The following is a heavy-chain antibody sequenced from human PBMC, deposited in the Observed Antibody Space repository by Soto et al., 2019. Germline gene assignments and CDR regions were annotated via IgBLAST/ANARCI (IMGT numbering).Heavy chain of an antibody. CDR3: AKDLIPTTYYYDSSGYFFDY. Sequence: PGGSLRLSCAASGFTFSTYSMNWVRQAPGKGLEWVSYISSSSSTKYYADSVKGRFTMSRDNAKNSLYLQMNSLRDEDTAIYYCAKDLIPTTYYYDSSGYFFDYWGQGTLVTVSS. CDR2: ISSSSSTK. V-gene: IGHV3-48*02. J-gene: IGHJ4*02. CDR1: GFTFSTYS. D-gene: IGHD3-22*01.